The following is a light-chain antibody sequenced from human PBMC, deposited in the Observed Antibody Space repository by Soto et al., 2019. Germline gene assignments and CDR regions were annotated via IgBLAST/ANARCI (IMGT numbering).Light chain of an antibody. J-gene: IGKJ3*01. CDR2: GAS. CDR1: QSVSSSY. Sequence: EIVLTQSPGTLSLSPGERATLSCRASQSVSSSYLAWYQQKPGQAPRLLIYGASSSATGIPDRFSGSGSGTDFTLTISRLEPEDFAVYYCQQYGNFGPGTKVDIK. CDR3: QQYGN. V-gene: IGKV3-20*01.